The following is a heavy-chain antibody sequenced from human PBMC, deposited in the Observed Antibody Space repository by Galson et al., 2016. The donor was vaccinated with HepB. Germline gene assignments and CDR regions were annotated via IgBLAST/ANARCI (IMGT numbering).Heavy chain of an antibody. CDR3: ASVWGPGDYYYSGMDV. Sequence: SVKVSCKASGGTFSSYPISWVRQAHGQGLEWMGGIISIFGTLSFAPRFQGRLTITADKSTSTAYMELSGLTSADTSVYYCASVWGPGDYYYSGMDVWGQGTTVTVSS. V-gene: IGHV1-69*06. CDR1: GGTFSSYP. D-gene: IGHD1-26*01. CDR2: IISIFGTL. J-gene: IGHJ6*02.